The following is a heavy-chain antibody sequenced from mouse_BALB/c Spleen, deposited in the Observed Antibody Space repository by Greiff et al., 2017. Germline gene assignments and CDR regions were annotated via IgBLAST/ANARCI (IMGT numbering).Heavy chain of an antibody. V-gene: IGHV3-6*02. CDR1: GYSITSGYY. D-gene: IGHD2-2*01. CDR2: ISYDGSN. Sequence: EVKLMESGPGLVKPSQSLSLTCSVTGYSITSGYYWNWIRQFPGNKLEWMGYISYDGSNNYNPSLKNRISITRDTSKNQFFLKLNSVTTEDTATYYCARGYDWFAYWGQGTLVTVSA. J-gene: IGHJ3*01. CDR3: ARGYDWFAY.